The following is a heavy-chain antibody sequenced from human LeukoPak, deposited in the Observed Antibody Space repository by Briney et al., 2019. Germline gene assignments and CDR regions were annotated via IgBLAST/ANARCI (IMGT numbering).Heavy chain of an antibody. CDR3: ARDDLRSDWFDP. V-gene: IGHV4-39*07. CDR2: IDYSGTT. J-gene: IGHJ5*02. Sequence: SETLSLTCSVSGGFISSRSYSWGWIRQTPGKGLEWIGNIDYSGTTYYTPSLKSRITFSVDTSKNQFSLRLSSVTAADTAVYYCARDDLRSDWFDPWGQGTLVIVSS. CDR1: GGFISSRSYS.